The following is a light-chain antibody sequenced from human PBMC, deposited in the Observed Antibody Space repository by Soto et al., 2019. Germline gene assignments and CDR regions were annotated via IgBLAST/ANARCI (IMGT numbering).Light chain of an antibody. V-gene: IGLV2-11*01. CDR1: SSDVGGYNY. CDR3: CSYAGSYTWV. Sequence: QSVLTQPRSVSGSPGQSVTISCTGTSSDVGGYNYVSWYQQHPGKAPKLMIYDVSKRPSGVPDRFSGSKSGNTASLTISGLQAEYEADYYGCSYAGSYTWVFGGGTKLTVL. J-gene: IGLJ3*02. CDR2: DVS.